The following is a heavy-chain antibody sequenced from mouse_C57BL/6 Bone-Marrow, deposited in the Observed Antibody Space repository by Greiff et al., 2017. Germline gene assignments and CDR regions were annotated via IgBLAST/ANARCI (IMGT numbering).Heavy chain of an antibody. D-gene: IGHD2-2*01. Sequence: VQLQQSGAELVRPGSSVKLSCKASGYTFTSYWMHWVKQRPIQGLEWIGNIDPSDSATHYNQKFKDKATLTADKSSSTAYMQLSSLTSEDSAVYYCARRSCGYDDAMDYWGQGTSVTVSS. CDR2: IDPSDSAT. J-gene: IGHJ4*01. CDR1: GYTFTSYW. CDR3: ARRSCGYDDAMDY. V-gene: IGHV1-52*01.